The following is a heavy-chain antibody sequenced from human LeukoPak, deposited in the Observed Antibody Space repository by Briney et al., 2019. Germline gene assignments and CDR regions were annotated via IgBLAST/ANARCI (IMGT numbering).Heavy chain of an antibody. V-gene: IGHV5-51*01. Sequence: GESLKISCKGSGSSFTSFWIGWVRQMPGKGLEWMGIIYPGDSDTRYSPSFQGQVTISADKSISTAYLQWSSLKASDTAMYYCARASQDYSDSSGYSWAAGGPDYWGQGTLVTVSS. CDR2: IYPGDSDT. D-gene: IGHD3-22*01. CDR3: ARASQDYSDSSGYSWAAGGPDY. CDR1: GSSFTSFW. J-gene: IGHJ4*02.